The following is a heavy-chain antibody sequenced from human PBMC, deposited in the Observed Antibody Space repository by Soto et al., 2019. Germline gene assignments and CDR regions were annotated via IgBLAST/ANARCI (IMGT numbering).Heavy chain of an antibody. V-gene: IGHV1-8*01. CDR2: MNPNSGNT. CDR3: ARAQGCSSTNCYGKFDP. J-gene: IGHJ5*02. CDR1: GYTFTSYD. Sequence: GASVKVSCKASGYTFTSYDINWVRQATGQGLEWMGWMNPNSGNTGCAQKFQGRVTMTRNTSISTAYMELSSLTSEDTAVYYCARAQGCSSTNCYGKFDPWGQGTLVTVSS. D-gene: IGHD2-2*01.